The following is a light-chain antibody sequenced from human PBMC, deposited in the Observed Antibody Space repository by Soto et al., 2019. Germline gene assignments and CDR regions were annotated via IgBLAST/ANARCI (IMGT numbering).Light chain of an antibody. Sequence: DIQMTQSPSTLSASFGDRVTITCGASQSISSWLAWYQQKKGKAPKLLIYDASSLESGVPSRFSGSGYGTEFNLTISSLQTDDFATYYCQQYNSYSETFGQGTKVDIK. CDR2: DAS. J-gene: IGKJ1*01. V-gene: IGKV1-5*01. CDR3: QQYNSYSET. CDR1: QSISSW.